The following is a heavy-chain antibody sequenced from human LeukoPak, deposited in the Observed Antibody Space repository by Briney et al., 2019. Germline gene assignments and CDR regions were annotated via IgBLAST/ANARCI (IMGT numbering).Heavy chain of an antibody. CDR3: AKALGVEVATDLDY. J-gene: IGHJ4*02. D-gene: IGHD5-24*01. CDR2: ISGSGGRT. CDR1: GFTFSNYA. Sequence: PGGSLRLSCAASGFTFSNYAMSWVRQAPGKGLEWVSAISGSGGRTYYADSVKGRFTISRDNSKNTLYLQMNSLRAEDTAVYYCAKALGVEVATDLDYWGQGTLVTVSS. V-gene: IGHV3-23*01.